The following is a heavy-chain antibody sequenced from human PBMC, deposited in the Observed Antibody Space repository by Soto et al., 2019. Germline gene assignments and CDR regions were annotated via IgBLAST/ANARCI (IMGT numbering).Heavy chain of an antibody. Sequence: QVQLVQSGAEVKKPGSSVRVSCKASGGTFNSHAINWVRQAPGQGLEWMGAIIPMFGTAKYAQRFQGRVTLTADEATRTANMEPSSLMSEDTAVYHCARETRQGGYFGAFQQWGQGTLVIVSS. V-gene: IGHV1-69*01. CDR3: ARETRQGGYFGAFQQ. CDR1: GGTFNSHA. D-gene: IGHD3-22*01. J-gene: IGHJ4*02. CDR2: IIPMFGTA.